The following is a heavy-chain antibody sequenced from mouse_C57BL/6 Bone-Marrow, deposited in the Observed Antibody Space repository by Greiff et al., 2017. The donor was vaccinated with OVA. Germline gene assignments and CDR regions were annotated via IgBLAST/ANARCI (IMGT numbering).Heavy chain of an antibody. Sequence: SGPELVKPGASVKISCKASGYSFTDYNMNWVKQSNGKSLEWIGVINPNYGTTRYHQKFKGKATLTVDQSASTAYMQRNSLTSEDSAGYYCARAGKRTTVPCDDWGQGTTLTVAS. J-gene: IGHJ2*01. CDR2: INPNYGTT. CDR1: GYSFTDYN. CDR3: ARAGKRTTVPCDD. D-gene: IGHD1-1*01. V-gene: IGHV1-39*01.